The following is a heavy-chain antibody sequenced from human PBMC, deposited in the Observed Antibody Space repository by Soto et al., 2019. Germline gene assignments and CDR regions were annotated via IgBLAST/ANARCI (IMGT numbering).Heavy chain of an antibody. J-gene: IGHJ5*02. CDR2: VYSSGTA. CDR3: ATYRA. D-gene: IGHD4-4*01. Sequence: SETLSLTCTVSGGSISGTTYSWDWIRQPPGKGLEWMAGVYSSGTAYYNSSLKSRLTISVDTSKRQFFLRLTSLTAADTAIYCCATYRAWGQGTLVTVSS. V-gene: IGHV4-39*01. CDR1: GGSISGTTYS.